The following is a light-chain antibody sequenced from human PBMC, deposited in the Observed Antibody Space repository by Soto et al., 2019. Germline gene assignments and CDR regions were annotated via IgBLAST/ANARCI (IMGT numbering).Light chain of an antibody. J-gene: IGLJ2*01. CDR3: SSYTSIITVV. Sequence: QSALTQPPSASGSPGQSVAISCTGTNSDIGNYNFVSWYQQHPGKAPKLMIYEVNKRPSGVPDRFSGSKSGNTASLTISGLQTEDEADYYCSSYTSIITVVFGGGTKVTVL. CDR2: EVN. CDR1: NSDIGNYNF. V-gene: IGLV2-8*01.